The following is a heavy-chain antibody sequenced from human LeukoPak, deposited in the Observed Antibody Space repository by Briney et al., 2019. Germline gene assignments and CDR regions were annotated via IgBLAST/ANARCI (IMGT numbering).Heavy chain of an antibody. V-gene: IGHV3-7*01. CDR2: IKQDGSEK. CDR1: GFTFSSYW. Sequence: GGSLRLSCAASGFTFSSYWMSWVRQAPGKGLEGVANIKQDGSEKYYVDSVKGRFTISRDNAENSLYLQMNSLRAEDTAVYYCARAPDGYYYYYMDVWGKGTTVTVSS. D-gene: IGHD1-14*01. J-gene: IGHJ6*03. CDR3: ARAPDGYYYYYMDV.